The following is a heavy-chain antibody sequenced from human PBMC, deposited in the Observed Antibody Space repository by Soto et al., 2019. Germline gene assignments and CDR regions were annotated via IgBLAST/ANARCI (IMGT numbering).Heavy chain of an antibody. CDR1: GGSISSSSYY. CDR2: IYYSGST. J-gene: IGHJ4*02. D-gene: IGHD2-2*01. CDR3: ARHRYCISSSCYRYYFDS. Sequence: QLQLQESGQGLVKPSETLSLTCTVSGGSISSSSYYWGWIRQPPGKGLEWIGSIYYSGSTYYNPSLKCRITISVDTSKNQFSLKLSSVTAADTAVYYCARHRYCISSSCYRYYFDSWGQGTLVTVSS. V-gene: IGHV4-39*01.